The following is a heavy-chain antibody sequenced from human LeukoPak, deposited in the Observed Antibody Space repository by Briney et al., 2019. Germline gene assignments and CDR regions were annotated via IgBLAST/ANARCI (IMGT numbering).Heavy chain of an antibody. Sequence: AGGSLRLSCAASGFTFSSYAMSWVRQAPGKGLEWVSAISGSGGSTYYADSVKGRFTISRDNAKNSLYLQMNSLRAEDTAVYYCARVSTAVSLAIDSWGQGTLVTVST. V-gene: IGHV3-23*01. CDR1: GFTFSSYA. D-gene: IGHD6-13*01. CDR2: ISGSGGST. J-gene: IGHJ4*02. CDR3: ARVSTAVSLAIDS.